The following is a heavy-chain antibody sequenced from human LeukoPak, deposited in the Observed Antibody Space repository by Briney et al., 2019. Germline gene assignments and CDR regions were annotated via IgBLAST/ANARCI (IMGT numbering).Heavy chain of an antibody. CDR1: GFTFSSYS. V-gene: IGHV3-7*01. Sequence: GGSLRLSCAASGFTFSSYSMNWVRQAPGKGLEWVANIKQDGSEKYYVDSVKGRFTISRDNAKNSLYLQMNSLRAEDTAVYYCARDESRIHNYWGQGTLVIVSS. J-gene: IGHJ4*02. CDR2: IKQDGSEK. D-gene: IGHD2/OR15-2a*01. CDR3: ARDESRIHNY.